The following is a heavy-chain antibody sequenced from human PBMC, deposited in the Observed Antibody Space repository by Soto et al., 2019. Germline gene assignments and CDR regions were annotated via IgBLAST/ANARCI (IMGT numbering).Heavy chain of an antibody. CDR2: ISYDGNNE. CDR1: GFTFSTYA. V-gene: IGHV3-30-3*01. Sequence: GGSLRLSXAASGFTFSTYAMHWVRQAPGKGLEWLAVISYDGNNEYYADSVKGRFTISRDNSKNTLYLQMDSLRTEDTAVYYCARDLYGTGSMDVWGQGTTVTVSS. J-gene: IGHJ6*02. CDR3: ARDLYGTGSMDV. D-gene: IGHD3-9*01.